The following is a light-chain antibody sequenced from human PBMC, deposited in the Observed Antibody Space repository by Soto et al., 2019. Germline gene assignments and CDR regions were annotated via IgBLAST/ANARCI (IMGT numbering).Light chain of an antibody. J-gene: IGKJ2*01. CDR3: QQYNKWPPYT. CDR1: QSVSSN. V-gene: IGKV3-15*01. Sequence: EIVMTQSPANLSVSPGERATLSCRASQSVSSNLAWYQQKPGQGPRLLIYGASTRATGIPARFSGSGSGTAFTLTISSLQSEDFAVYYCQQYNKWPPYTFGQGTKVEIK. CDR2: GAS.